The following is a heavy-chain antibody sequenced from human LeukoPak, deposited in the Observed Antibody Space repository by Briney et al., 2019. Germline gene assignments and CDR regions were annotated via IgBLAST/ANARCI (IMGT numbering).Heavy chain of an antibody. J-gene: IGHJ4*02. CDR1: GFTFSSYG. CDR3: AKDAPWEWELHWGFDY. CDR2: ISYDGSNK. D-gene: IGHD1-26*01. V-gene: IGHV3-30*18. Sequence: GRSLRLSCATSGFTFSSYGMHWVRQAPGKGLEWVAVISYDGSNKYYADSVKGRFTISRDNSKNTLYQQMNSLRAEDTAVYYCAKDAPWEWELHWGFDYWGQGTLVTVSS.